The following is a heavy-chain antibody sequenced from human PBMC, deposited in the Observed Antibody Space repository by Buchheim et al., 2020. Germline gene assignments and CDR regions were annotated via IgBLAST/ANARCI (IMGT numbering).Heavy chain of an antibody. Sequence: QLQLQESGPGLVKPSETLSLTCAVSGGSISSSRYYWGWIRQPPGKGLEWIGSIYYSGSTYYNPSLKSRVTISVDTSKNQFSLKLSSVTAADTAVYYCARVFPRSKNLIWFGELFPFDPWGQGTL. D-gene: IGHD3-10*01. J-gene: IGHJ5*02. CDR2: IYYSGST. CDR1: GGSISSSRYY. CDR3: ARVFPRSKNLIWFGELFPFDP. V-gene: IGHV4-39*07.